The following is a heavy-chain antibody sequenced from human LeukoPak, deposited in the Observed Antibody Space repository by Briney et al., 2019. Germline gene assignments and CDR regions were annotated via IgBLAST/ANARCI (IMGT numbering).Heavy chain of an antibody. V-gene: IGHV3-30*18. D-gene: IGHD3-22*01. J-gene: IGHJ4*02. Sequence: GGSLRLSCAASGFTFSSYGMHWVRQAPGKGLEWVAVISYDGSNKYYADSVKGRFTISRDNSKNTLYLQMNSLRAEDTAVYYCAKEGRGDYYDSSGYLDYWGQGTLVTVSS. CDR2: ISYDGSNK. CDR3: AKEGRGDYYDSSGYLDY. CDR1: GFTFSSYG.